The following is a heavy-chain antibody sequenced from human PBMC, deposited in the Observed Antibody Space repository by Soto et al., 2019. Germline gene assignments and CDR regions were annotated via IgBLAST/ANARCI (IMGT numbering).Heavy chain of an antibody. D-gene: IGHD2-15*01. J-gene: IGHJ5*02. Sequence: PSETLSLTCTVSGGSISSYYWSWIRQPPGKGLEWIGYIYYSGSTNYNPSLKSRVTISVDTSKNQFSLKLSSVTAAATAVYYCAIHRRQYADSGGNPYFDPWGQGTLVTVSS. CDR2: IYYSGST. CDR1: GGSISSYY. CDR3: AIHRRQYADSGGNPYFDP. V-gene: IGHV4-59*08.